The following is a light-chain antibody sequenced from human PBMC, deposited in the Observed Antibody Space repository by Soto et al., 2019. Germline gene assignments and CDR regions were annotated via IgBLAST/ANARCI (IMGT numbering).Light chain of an antibody. Sequence: DIQMTQSPSSLSASVGDRVTITSRASQGISNYLAWYQQKPGKFPKLLMYAASTLQSGVPSRFRGSGSGTDFTLTITSLQPEDAQTYYCQKYNSAPWTFGQGTKVDIK. CDR3: QKYNSAPWT. CDR1: QGISNY. J-gene: IGKJ1*01. CDR2: AAS. V-gene: IGKV1-27*01.